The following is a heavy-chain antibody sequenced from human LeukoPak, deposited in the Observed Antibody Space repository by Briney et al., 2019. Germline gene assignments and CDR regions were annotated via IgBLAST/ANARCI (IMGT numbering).Heavy chain of an antibody. CDR1: GGTFRNYT. V-gene: IGHV1-69*08. D-gene: IGHD4-11*01. J-gene: IGHJ6*03. CDR2: IIPMFGTA. CDR3: AREGSKNYYYYYYMDV. Sequence: GPSVKVSCKASGGTFRNYTINWVRQAPGQGLEWMGRIIPMFGTANYAQKFQGRVAITADKSTSTAYMELSSLKSEDTAVYYCAREGSKNYYYYYYMDVWGKGTTVTVSS.